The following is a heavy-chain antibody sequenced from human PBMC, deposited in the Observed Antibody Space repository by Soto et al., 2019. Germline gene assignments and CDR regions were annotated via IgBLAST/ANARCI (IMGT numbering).Heavy chain of an antibody. CDR3: ARHVYEFDNGDNNWFDS. CDR2: INHSGST. V-gene: IGHV4-34*01. D-gene: IGHD2-21*02. Sequence: SETLFFCYADYFGSFRCSYCSLLRQPPGKGLEWIGEINHSGSTNYNPSLKSRVTISVDKSKNQFSLKLSSVTAADTAVYYCARHVYEFDNGDNNWFDSWGQG. J-gene: IGHJ5*01. CDR1: FGSFRCSY.